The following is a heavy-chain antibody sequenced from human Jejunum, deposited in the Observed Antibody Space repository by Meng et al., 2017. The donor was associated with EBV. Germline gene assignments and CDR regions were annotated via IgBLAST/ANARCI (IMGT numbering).Heavy chain of an antibody. CDR1: GFTFSSST. D-gene: IGHD3-16*01. Sequence: VRLLESGGGLVQPGGSLRLSCAASGFTFSSSTMSWVRQAPGKGLEWVSAISGNGGSTYYADSVKGRFTIYRDNSKNTLCLQMNSLRADDTAVYYCAKLTDSWGQGTLVTVSS. CDR2: ISGNGGST. J-gene: IGHJ4*02. V-gene: IGHV3-23*01. CDR3: AKLTDS.